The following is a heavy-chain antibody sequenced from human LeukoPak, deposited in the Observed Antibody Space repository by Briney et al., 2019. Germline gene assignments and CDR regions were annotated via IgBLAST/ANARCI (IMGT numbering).Heavy chain of an antibody. CDR3: ASRAPRHYYYYMDV. CDR2: IYTSGST. D-gene: IGHD3-10*01. V-gene: IGHV4-4*07. J-gene: IGHJ6*03. CDR1: GGSISSYY. Sequence: SETLSLTCTVSGGSISSYYWSWIRQPAGKGLEWIGRIYTSGSTNYNPSLKSRVTMSVDTSKNQFSLKLSSVTAADTAVYYCASRAPRHYYYYMDVWGKGTTVTVSS.